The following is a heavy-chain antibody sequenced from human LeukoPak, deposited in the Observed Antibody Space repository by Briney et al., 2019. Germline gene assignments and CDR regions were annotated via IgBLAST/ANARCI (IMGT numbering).Heavy chain of an antibody. Sequence: ASVKVSCKASGYTFTSYYMYWVRQAPGQGLEWMGIIDPSGGSTSYAQKFQGRVTMTRDTSTSTVYMELSSLRSEDTAVYYCASSSSGWYFTPFDYWGQGTLVTVSS. CDR2: IDPSGGST. CDR1: GYTFTSYY. CDR3: ASSSSGWYFTPFDY. V-gene: IGHV1-46*01. D-gene: IGHD6-19*01. J-gene: IGHJ4*02.